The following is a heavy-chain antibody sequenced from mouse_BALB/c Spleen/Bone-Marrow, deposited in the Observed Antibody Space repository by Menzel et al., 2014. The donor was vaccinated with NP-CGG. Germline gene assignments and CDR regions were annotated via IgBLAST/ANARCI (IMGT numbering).Heavy chain of an antibody. CDR2: ISXSGST. V-gene: IGHV3-8*02. CDR3: ARYYGSPWFAY. D-gene: IGHD1-1*01. J-gene: IGHJ3*01. CDR1: GDSITSGY. Sequence: VHVKQSGPSLVKPSQPLSLPCSVTGDSITSGYWNWIRKFPGNKLEYMGYISXSGSTYYNPSLKSRISITRDTSKNQYYLQLNSVTTEDTATYYCARYYGSPWFAYWGQGTLVTVSA.